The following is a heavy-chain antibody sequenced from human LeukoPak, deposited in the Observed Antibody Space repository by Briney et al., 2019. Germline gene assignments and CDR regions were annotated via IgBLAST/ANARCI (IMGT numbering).Heavy chain of an antibody. CDR2: IDPSSGDT. D-gene: IGHD3-16*01. CDR1: GFSFTGFQ. J-gene: IGHJ4*02. Sequence: ASVKVSCKTSGFSFTGFQMHWVRQAPGQRPEWMGWIDPSSGDTNYAQRFQGRVTVTRDTSITTLYMELTGLTSGDTAVYYCARGAHGLMIMRHWGQGTRVTVSS. V-gene: IGHV1-2*02. CDR3: ARGAHGLMIMRH.